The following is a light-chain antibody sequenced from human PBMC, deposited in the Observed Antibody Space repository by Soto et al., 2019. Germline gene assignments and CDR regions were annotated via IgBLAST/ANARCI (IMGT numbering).Light chain of an antibody. J-gene: IGKJ2*02. CDR2: DAS. CDR1: QDITNY. Sequence: IQMTQSPSSLSASVGDRVTITCQASQDITNYLIWYQQKPGKAPKLLIYDASSLGTGVSSRFSGSGSGTHFTLPISSPQPENIGTIYFQKFDSVPCTFGQGTKLEIK. V-gene: IGKV1-33*01. CDR3: QKFDSVPCT.